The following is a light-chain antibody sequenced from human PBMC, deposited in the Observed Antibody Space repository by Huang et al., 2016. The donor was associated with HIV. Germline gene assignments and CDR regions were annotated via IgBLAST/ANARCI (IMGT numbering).Light chain of an antibody. CDR3: QQYNKWPPWT. J-gene: IGKJ1*01. Sequence: EIVMTQSPATLSVSPGERATLSCRAMQSVSSNLAWYQQKPGQAPRLLIYGSSTRATGIPARFSGSGSGTEFTLTISSLQSEDSAVYYCQQYNKWPPWTFGQGTKVEI. V-gene: IGKV3-15*01. CDR1: QSVSSN. CDR2: GSS.